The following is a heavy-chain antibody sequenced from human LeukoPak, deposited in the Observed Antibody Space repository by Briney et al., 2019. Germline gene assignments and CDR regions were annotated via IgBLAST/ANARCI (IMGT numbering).Heavy chain of an antibody. D-gene: IGHD3-22*01. CDR1: GGTFSSYA. CDR2: IIPIFGTA. V-gene: IGHV1-69*13. J-gene: IGHJ4*02. Sequence: SVNVSCKASGGTFSSYAISWVRQAPGQGLEWMGGIIPIFGTANYAQKFQGRVTITADESTSTAYMELSSLRSEDTAVYYCARDPDYYDSSGYYYGHYYWGQGTLVTVSS. CDR3: ARDPDYYDSSGYYYGHYY.